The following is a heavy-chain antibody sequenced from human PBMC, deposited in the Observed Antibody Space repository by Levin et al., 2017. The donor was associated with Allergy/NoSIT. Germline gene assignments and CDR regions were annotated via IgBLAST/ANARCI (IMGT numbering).Heavy chain of an antibody. J-gene: IGHJ4*02. V-gene: IGHV4-59*08. Sequence: ESLKISCTVSGGSISSYYWSWIRQPPGKGLEWIGYIYYSRSTNYNPSLKSRVTISVDTSKNQFSLKLSSVTAADTAVYYCARHEGSIKPYPNLDYWGQGTLVTVSS. CDR1: GGSISSYY. CDR2: IYYSRST. CDR3: ARHEGSIKPYPNLDY. D-gene: IGHD3-3*01.